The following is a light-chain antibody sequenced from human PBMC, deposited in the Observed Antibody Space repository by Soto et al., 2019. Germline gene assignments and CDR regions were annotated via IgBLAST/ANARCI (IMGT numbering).Light chain of an antibody. V-gene: IGLV1-40*01. Sequence: QSVLTQPPSVSGAPGQRVTISCTGSSSNIGAGYDVHWYQQLPGTAPKLLIYGNSNRPSGVPDRFSGSESGTSASRALTGLLAEDEADYYCQSYDSSLSGHVVFGGGTKLTVL. CDR1: SSNIGAGYD. J-gene: IGLJ2*01. CDR3: QSYDSSLSGHVV. CDR2: GNS.